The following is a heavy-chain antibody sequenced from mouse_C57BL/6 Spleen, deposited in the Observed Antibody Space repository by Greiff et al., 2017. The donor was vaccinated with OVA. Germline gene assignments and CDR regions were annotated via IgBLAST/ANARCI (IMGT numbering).Heavy chain of an antibody. V-gene: IGHV1-82*01. CDR1: GYAFSSSW. J-gene: IGHJ4*01. Sequence: QVQLKQSGPELVKPGASVKISCKASGYAFSSSWMNWVKQRPGKGLEWIGRIYPGDGDTNYNGKFKGKATLTADKSSSTAYMQLSSLTSEDSAVYFCARSGTTAGYAMDYWGQGTSVTVSS. CDR2: IYPGDGDT. D-gene: IGHD1-2*01. CDR3: ARSGTTAGYAMDY.